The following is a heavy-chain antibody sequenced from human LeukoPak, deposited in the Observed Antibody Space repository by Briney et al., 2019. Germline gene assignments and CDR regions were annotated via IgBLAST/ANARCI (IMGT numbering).Heavy chain of an antibody. D-gene: IGHD3-3*01. CDR1: GYTFTGYY. Sequence: ASVKVSCKASGYTFTGYYMHWVRQAPGQGLEWMGWINPNSGGTNYAQKSQGRVTMTRDTSISTAYMELSRLRSDDTAVYYCATGDFYDFWSGYRFDYWGQGTLVTVS. CDR3: ATGDFYDFWSGYRFDY. V-gene: IGHV1-2*02. CDR2: INPNSGGT. J-gene: IGHJ4*02.